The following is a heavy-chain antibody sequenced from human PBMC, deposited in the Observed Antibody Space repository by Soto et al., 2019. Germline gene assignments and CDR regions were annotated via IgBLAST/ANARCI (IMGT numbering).Heavy chain of an antibody. D-gene: IGHD3-16*01. J-gene: IGHJ5*02. Sequence: ASVKFSCKASGYTFTSYGISWVRQAPGQGLEWMGWISAYNRNTNYAQKYQGRVTMTTDTSTSTAYMELRSLRSDDTAVYYCARDSRDPFGAYNWFDPWGQGTLVTVSS. CDR2: ISAYNRNT. V-gene: IGHV1-18*04. CDR1: GYTFTSYG. CDR3: ARDSRDPFGAYNWFDP.